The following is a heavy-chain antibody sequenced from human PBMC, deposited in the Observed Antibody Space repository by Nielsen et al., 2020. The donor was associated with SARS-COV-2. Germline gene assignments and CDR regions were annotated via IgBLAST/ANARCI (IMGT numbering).Heavy chain of an antibody. CDR1: GFTFDDYA. J-gene: IGHJ4*02. CDR3: AKDVRRTTVTTTFDY. CDR2: ISWNSGSI. D-gene: IGHD4-17*01. V-gene: IGHV3-9*01. Sequence: SLKISCAASGFTFDDYAMHWVRQAPGKGLEWVSGISWNSGSIGYADSVKGRFTISRDNAKNSLYLQMNSLRAEDTALYYCAKDVRRTTVTTTFDYWGQGTLVTVSS.